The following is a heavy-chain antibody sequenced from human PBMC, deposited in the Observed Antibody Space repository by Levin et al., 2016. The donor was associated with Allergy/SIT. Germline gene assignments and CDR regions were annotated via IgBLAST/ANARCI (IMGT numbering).Heavy chain of an antibody. Sequence: SVKVSCKASGGTFSSYTISWVRQAPGQGLEWMGRIIPILGIANYAQKFQGRVTITADKSTSTAYMELSSLRSEDTAVYYCALVLIFGVVIRFDPWGQGTLVTVSS. J-gene: IGHJ5*02. D-gene: IGHD3-3*01. CDR3: ALVLIFGVVIRFDP. CDR2: IIPILGIA. CDR1: GGTFSSYT. V-gene: IGHV1-69*02.